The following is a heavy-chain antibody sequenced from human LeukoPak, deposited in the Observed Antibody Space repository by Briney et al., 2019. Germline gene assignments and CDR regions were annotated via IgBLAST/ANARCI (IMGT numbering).Heavy chain of an antibody. V-gene: IGHV3-23*01. Sequence: GGSLRLSCAASGFTFSSYAMSWVRQAPGKGLEWVSAISGSGGSTYYADSVKGRFTISRDNAKNSLYLQMNSLRAEDTAVYYCARDAGREWAAAGTDFDYWGQGTLVTVSS. D-gene: IGHD6-13*01. CDR3: ARDAGREWAAAGTDFDY. CDR1: GFTFSSYA. CDR2: ISGSGGST. J-gene: IGHJ4*02.